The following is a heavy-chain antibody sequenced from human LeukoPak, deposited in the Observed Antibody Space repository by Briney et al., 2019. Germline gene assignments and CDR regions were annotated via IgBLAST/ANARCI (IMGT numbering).Heavy chain of an antibody. V-gene: IGHV4-34*01. CDR1: GGSFSGYY. CDR3: ARVLGDYSGSGSYSHFRFDP. CDR2: INHSGST. D-gene: IGHD3-10*01. Sequence: SETLSLTCAVYGGSFSGYYWSWIRQPPGKGLEWIGEINHSGSTNYNPSLKSRVTISVDTSKNQFSLKLTSVTAADTAIYYCARVLGDYSGSGSYSHFRFDPWGQGGLVTVSS. J-gene: IGHJ5*02.